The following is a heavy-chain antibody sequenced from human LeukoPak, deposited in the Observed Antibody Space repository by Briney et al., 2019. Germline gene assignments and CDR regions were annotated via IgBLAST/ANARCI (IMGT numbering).Heavy chain of an antibody. V-gene: IGHV1-46*01. CDR2: INPSGSST. CDR1: GYAFTSFG. CDR3: ARDNSVGDIAWWFDP. D-gene: IGHD3-16*02. Sequence: GASVKVSCKASGYAFTSFGISWVRQAPGQGLEWMGLINPSGSSTLYAQKFQGRVTMTRDMSTTTDYMELSSLRSEDTAVYYCARDNSVGDIAWWFDPWGQGTLVTVSS. J-gene: IGHJ5*02.